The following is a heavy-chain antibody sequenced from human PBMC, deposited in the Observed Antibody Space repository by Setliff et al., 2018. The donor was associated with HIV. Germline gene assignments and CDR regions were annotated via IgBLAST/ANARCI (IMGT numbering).Heavy chain of an antibody. Sequence: PSETLSLTCAVYGGSFSGYYWSWIRQPPGKGLEWIAEISHTGSTKYNPSLGSRVTISLATSKNQFSLNLTSVTAADTAVYYCASRVYYYDSNNFLREEGFDPWGQGTLVTVSS. CDR3: ASRVYYYDSNNFLREEGFDP. V-gene: IGHV4-34*01. J-gene: IGHJ5*02. CDR2: ISHTGST. CDR1: GGSFSGYY. D-gene: IGHD3-22*01.